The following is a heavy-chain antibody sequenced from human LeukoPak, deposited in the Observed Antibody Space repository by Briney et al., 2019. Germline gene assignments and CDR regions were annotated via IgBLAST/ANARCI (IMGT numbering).Heavy chain of an antibody. CDR2: ISAYNGNT. CDR1: GYTFINYG. V-gene: IGHV1-18*01. Sequence: ASVKVSCKASGYTFINYGISWVRQAPGQGLEWMGWISAYNGNTNYAQKLQGRVTMTTDTSTSTAYMELRSLRSDDTAVYYCARDRAYGDVFDYWGQGTLVTVSS. CDR3: ARDRAYGDVFDY. D-gene: IGHD4-17*01. J-gene: IGHJ4*02.